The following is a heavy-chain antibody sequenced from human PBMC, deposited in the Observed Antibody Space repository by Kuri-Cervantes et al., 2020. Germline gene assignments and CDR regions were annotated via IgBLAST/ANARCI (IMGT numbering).Heavy chain of an antibody. Sequence: SVKISCKGSVYSFTSYWIGWVRQAPRQGLEWMGGIIPIFGTANYAQKFQGRVTITADESTSTAYMELSSLRSEDTAVHYCAREAAFGSSSWFDPWGQGTLVTVSS. D-gene: IGHD6-6*01. V-gene: IGHV1-69*01. CDR2: IIPIFGTA. J-gene: IGHJ5*02. CDR3: AREAAFGSSSWFDP. CDR1: VYSFTSYW.